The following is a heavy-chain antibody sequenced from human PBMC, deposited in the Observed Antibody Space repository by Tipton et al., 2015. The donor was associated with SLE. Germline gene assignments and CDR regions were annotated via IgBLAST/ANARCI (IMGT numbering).Heavy chain of an antibody. V-gene: IGHV4-34*01. D-gene: IGHD4-17*01. CDR2: VNPTRGS. CDR1: GGSFSGYY. Sequence: TLSLTCAVYGGSFSGYYWSWIRQPPGRGLEWIGDVNPTRGSNYNPSLKSRVTISLDTSKNQFSLKLSSVTAADTAVYYCARGEITVTVFDQWGQGTLVTVSS. CDR3: ARGEITVTVFDQ. J-gene: IGHJ4*02.